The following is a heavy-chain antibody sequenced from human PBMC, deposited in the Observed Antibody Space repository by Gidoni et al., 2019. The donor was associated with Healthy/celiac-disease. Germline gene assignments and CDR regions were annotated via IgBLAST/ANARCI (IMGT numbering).Heavy chain of an antibody. CDR1: GFNFSRYA. Sequence: QVQLVESGGGVVQPGRSLRLSCAASGFNFSRYAMHWVRQAPGKGLEWVAVISYDGSNKYYAASVKGRFTISRDNSKNTLYLQMNSLRAEDTAVYYCASAAGAAGTSSHYYGMDVWGQGTTVTVSS. V-gene: IGHV3-30-3*01. J-gene: IGHJ6*02. CDR3: ASAAGAAGTSSHYYGMDV. D-gene: IGHD6-13*01. CDR2: ISYDGSNK.